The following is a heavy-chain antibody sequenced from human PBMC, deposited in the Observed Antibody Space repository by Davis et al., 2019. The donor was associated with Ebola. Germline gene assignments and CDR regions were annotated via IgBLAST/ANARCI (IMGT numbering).Heavy chain of an antibody. CDR1: GFTFSNAW. J-gene: IGHJ3*02. D-gene: IGHD5-24*01. Sequence: GESLKISCAASGFTFSNAWMSWVRQAPGKGLEWVSAISGSGGSTYYADSVKGRFTISRDNSKNTLYLQMNSLRAEDTAVYYCAKDFRRDGYNFCAFDIWGQGTMVTVSS. CDR2: ISGSGGST. CDR3: AKDFRRDGYNFCAFDI. V-gene: IGHV3-23*01.